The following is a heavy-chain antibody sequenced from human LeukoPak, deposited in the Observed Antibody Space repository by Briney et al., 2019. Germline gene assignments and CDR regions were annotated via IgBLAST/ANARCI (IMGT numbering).Heavy chain of an antibody. CDR1: GFSLSTSGVG. D-gene: IGHD3-22*01. J-gene: IGHJ4*02. V-gene: IGHV2-5*01. Sequence: SGPTLVNPPQTLTLTCTFSGFSLSTSGVGVGWIRQPPGKALEWLALIYWNDDKRYSPSLKSRLTITKDTSKNQVVLTMTNMDPVDTATYYCARGTYYYDSSGYYLDYWGQGTLVTVSS. CDR2: IYWNDDK. CDR3: ARGTYYYDSSGYYLDY.